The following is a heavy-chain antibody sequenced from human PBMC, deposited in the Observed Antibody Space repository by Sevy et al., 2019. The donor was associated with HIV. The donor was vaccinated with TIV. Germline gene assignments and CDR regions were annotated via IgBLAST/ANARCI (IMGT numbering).Heavy chain of an antibody. J-gene: IGHJ4*02. CDR3: ARDMKRYSSSSGVDY. CDR1: GFTFSSYS. Sequence: GGCLRLSCAASGFTFSSYSMNWVRQAPGKGLEWVSSISSSSSYIYYADSMKGRFTISRDNAKNSLYLQMNSLRAEDPAVYYCARDMKRYSSSSGVDYWGQGTLVTVSS. D-gene: IGHD6-6*01. V-gene: IGHV3-21*01. CDR2: ISSSSSYI.